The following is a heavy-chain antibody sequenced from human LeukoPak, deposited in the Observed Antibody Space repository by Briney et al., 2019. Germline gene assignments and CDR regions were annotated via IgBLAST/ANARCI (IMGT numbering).Heavy chain of an antibody. V-gene: IGHV1-3*01. CDR1: GYIFTNYA. J-gene: IGHJ4*02. Sequence: ASVKVSCKASGYIFTNYALHWVRQAPGQGLEWMGWINAGNGDTKFSQKFQGRVTITRDTSATTAYMELSSLRSEDTAVYYCARDHTLSSGWYSYFDYWGQGTLVTVSS. CDR3: ARDHTLSSGWYSYFDY. CDR2: INAGNGDT. D-gene: IGHD6-19*01.